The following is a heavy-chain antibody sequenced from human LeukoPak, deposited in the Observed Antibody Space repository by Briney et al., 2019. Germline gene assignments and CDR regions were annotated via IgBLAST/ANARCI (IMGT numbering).Heavy chain of an antibody. CDR1: GGTFSSYA. J-gene: IGHJ4*02. CDR2: IIPIFGTA. CDR3: ASMAWYDILTGYRAYFDY. V-gene: IGHV1-69*13. Sequence: ASVKVSCKASGGTFSSYAISWVRQAPGQGLEWMGGIIPIFGTANYAQKFRGRVTITADESTSTAYMELSSLRSEDTAVYYCASMAWYDILTGYRAYFDYWGQGTLVTVSS. D-gene: IGHD3-9*01.